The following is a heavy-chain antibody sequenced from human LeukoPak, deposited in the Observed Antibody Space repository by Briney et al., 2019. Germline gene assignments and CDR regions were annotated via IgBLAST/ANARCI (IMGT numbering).Heavy chain of an antibody. V-gene: IGHV3-7*01. J-gene: IGHJ6*02. CDR3: ARDPIVVVPAASGWSYYYYGMDV. CDR2: ITPDGSGK. D-gene: IGHD2-2*01. Sequence: GGSLRLSCAASGFSFKDYWMSWVRQAPGKGLEWVADITPDGSGKTYVDSVKGRFTISRDNAKQSLYLQMDTVTAEDTAVYYCARDPIVVVPAASGWSYYYYGMDVWGQGTTVTVSS. CDR1: GFSFKDYW.